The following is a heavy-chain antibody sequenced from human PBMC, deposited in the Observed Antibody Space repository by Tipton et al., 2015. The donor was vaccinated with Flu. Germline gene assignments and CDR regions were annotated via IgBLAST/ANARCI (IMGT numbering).Heavy chain of an antibody. Sequence: TLSLTCTVSGGFFSSYYWNWVRQPPGKGLEWIGYIYNNQYTKYNPSLKSRVTISVDTSKNQFSLKMKSVTASDMAVYYCARRDYSNYVSDPKSWFDPWGQGTLVAVSS. CDR2: IYNNQYT. CDR1: GGFFSSYY. D-gene: IGHD4-11*01. J-gene: IGHJ5*02. CDR3: ARRDYSNYVSDPKSWFDP. V-gene: IGHV4-4*09.